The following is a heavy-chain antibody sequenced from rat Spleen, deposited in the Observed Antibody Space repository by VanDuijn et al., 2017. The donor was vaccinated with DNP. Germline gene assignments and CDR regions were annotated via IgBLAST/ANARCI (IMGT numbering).Heavy chain of an antibody. J-gene: IGHJ2*01. CDR2: ISASGGST. CDR3: TTDFERGY. Sequence: EVQLVESGGGLVQPGRSLKLSCAASKFTFSSFPMAWVRQTPTKGLEWVAAISASGGSTYYRHSVRGRFTFSRDNAEGTLYLQMDSLRSEDTATYYCTTDFERGYWGQGVMVTVSS. V-gene: IGHV5-46*01. D-gene: IGHD1-11*01. CDR1: KFTFSSFP.